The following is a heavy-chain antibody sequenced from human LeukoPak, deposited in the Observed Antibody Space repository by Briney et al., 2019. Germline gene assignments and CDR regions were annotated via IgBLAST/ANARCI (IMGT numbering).Heavy chain of an antibody. CDR1: GFTFSSYG. Sequence: GGSLRLSCAASGFTFSSYGMHWVRQAAGKGLEWVAVIPYDGSNKYYADSVKGRFTIPRDNSNNTLYLQMNSLRAEDTAVYYCARDLSRPVAGSYYFDYWGQGTLVTVSS. CDR3: ARDLSRPVAGSYYFDY. D-gene: IGHD6-19*01. V-gene: IGHV3-30*03. CDR2: IPYDGSNK. J-gene: IGHJ4*02.